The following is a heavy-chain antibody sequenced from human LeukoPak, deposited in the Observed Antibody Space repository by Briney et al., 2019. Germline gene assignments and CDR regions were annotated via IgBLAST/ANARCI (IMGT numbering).Heavy chain of an antibody. V-gene: IGHV3-30-3*01. CDR3: GRQDGKRFDP. Sequence: PGGSLRLSCAASGFIFGVFSMHWVRQAPGKGLEWVAVISYDGSSKYYADSVKGRFTISRDNSKNTLYLQMNSLRAEDTAVYYCGRQDGKRFDPWGQGALVTVSS. CDR2: ISYDGSSK. CDR1: GFIFGVFS. J-gene: IGHJ5*02.